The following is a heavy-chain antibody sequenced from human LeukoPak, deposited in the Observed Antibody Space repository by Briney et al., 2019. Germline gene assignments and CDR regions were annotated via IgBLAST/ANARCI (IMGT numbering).Heavy chain of an antibody. CDR2: IYYNGRT. CDR3: ARPRIVGAIDAFDV. CDR1: GGSMTSSTYY. J-gene: IGHJ3*01. V-gene: IGHV4-39*01. Sequence: PSETLSLTCTVSGGSMTSSTYYWGWIRPPPGKGLEWIGSIYYNGRTYYNPSLKSRVTISVDTSKNQFSLNLNSVTAADTAVYYCARPRIVGAIDAFDVWGQGTVVSVSS. D-gene: IGHD1-26*01.